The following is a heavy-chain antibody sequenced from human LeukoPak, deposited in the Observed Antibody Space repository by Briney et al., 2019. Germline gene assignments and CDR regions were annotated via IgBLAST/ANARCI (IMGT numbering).Heavy chain of an antibody. Sequence: GGSLRLSCAASGFTFSNAWMSWVRQAPGKGLEWVGRIKSKTDGGTTDYAAPVKGRFTISRDDSKNTLYLQMNSLKTEDTAVYYCTTIRSRFIVVVVAAYYYYMGVWGKGTTVTVSS. D-gene: IGHD2-15*01. V-gene: IGHV3-15*01. CDR1: GFTFSNAW. J-gene: IGHJ6*03. CDR2: IKSKTDGGTT. CDR3: TTIRSRFIVVVVAAYYYYMGV.